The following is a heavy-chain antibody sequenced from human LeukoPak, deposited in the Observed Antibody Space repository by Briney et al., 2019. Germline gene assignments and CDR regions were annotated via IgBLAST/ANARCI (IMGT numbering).Heavy chain of an antibody. Sequence: ASVKVSCKASGYTFTGYYMHWVRQAPGQGLEWMGWINPNSGGTNYAQKFQGRVTMTRDTSISTAYMELSRLRSDDTAVYYCARDAEDSSGYYYAFDIWGQGTMVTVSS. D-gene: IGHD3-22*01. J-gene: IGHJ3*02. V-gene: IGHV1-2*02. CDR2: INPNSGGT. CDR3: ARDAEDSSGYYYAFDI. CDR1: GYTFTGYY.